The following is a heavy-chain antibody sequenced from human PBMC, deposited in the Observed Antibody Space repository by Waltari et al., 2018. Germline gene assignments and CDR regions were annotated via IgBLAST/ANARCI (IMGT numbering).Heavy chain of an antibody. CDR3: ARDQRRDGYNLLDAFDI. CDR1: GGTFSKYD. J-gene: IGHJ3*02. D-gene: IGHD5-12*01. CDR2: IIPFFGTA. V-gene: IGHV1-69*01. Sequence: QVQLVQSGAEVKKPGSSVKVSCKASGGTFSKYDISWGRQAPGQGLEWMGGIIPFFGTANYAQKFQGRVTITADESTSTAYMELSSLRSVDTAVYYCARDQRRDGYNLLDAFDIWGQGTMVTVSS.